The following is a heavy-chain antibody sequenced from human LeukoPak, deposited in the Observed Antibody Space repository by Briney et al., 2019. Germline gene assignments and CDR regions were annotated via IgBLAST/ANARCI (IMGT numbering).Heavy chain of an antibody. CDR3: AGIGYCSSTSCYKGDYYYYYMDV. CDR1: GGSFIGYY. V-gene: IGHV4-34*01. Sequence: SETLSLTCAVYGGSFIGYYWSWIRQPPGKGLEWIGEINHSGSTNYNPSLKSRVTISVDTSKNQFSLKLSSVTAADTAVYYCAGIGYCSSTSCYKGDYYYYYMDVWGKGTTVTVSS. CDR2: INHSGST. D-gene: IGHD2-2*02. J-gene: IGHJ6*03.